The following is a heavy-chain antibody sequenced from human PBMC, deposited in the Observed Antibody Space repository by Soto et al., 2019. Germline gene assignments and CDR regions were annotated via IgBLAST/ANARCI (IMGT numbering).Heavy chain of an antibody. J-gene: IGHJ4*02. D-gene: IGHD3-3*01. CDR1: GFIFSDSA. Sequence: GGSLRLSCAASGFIFSDSALHWVRQASGKGLEWVGRIRRKANNYATTYAASVEGRFAISRDDSKNTAYLQMNSLKTEDTAIYYCNRGIDVWSGYPTYYLDYWGQGTLVTVSS. CDR2: IRRKANNYAT. V-gene: IGHV3-73*01. CDR3: NRGIDVWSGYPTYYLDY.